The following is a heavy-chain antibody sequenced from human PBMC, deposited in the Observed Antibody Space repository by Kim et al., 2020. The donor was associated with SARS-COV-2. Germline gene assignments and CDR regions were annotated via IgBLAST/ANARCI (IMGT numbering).Heavy chain of an antibody. D-gene: IGHD6-19*01. Sequence: YFADSVTDRFTISRDNSKNTLYLQMNSLRAEDTAMYYCAREGAVAGHIDYWGQGTLVTVST. J-gene: IGHJ4*02. CDR3: AREGAVAGHIDY. V-gene: IGHV3-53*01.